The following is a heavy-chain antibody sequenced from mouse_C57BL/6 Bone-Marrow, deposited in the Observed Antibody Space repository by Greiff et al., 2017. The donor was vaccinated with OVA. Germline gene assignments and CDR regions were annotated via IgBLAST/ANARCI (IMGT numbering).Heavy chain of an antibody. CDR3: TSYDGFPYAMDY. J-gene: IGHJ4*01. CDR1: GYTFTSYW. Sequence: VQLQQSGTVLARPGASVKMSCKTSGYTFTSYWMHWVKQRPGQGLEWIGAIYPGNSDTSYNQKFKGKAKLTAVTSASTAYMELSSLTNEAAAVYYCTSYDGFPYAMDYWGQGTSVTVSS. V-gene: IGHV1-5*01. CDR2: IYPGNSDT. D-gene: IGHD2-3*01.